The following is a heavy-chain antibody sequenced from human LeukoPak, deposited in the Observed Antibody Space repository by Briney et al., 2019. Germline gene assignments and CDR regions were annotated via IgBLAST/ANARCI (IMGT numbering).Heavy chain of an antibody. CDR1: GFTFSNYE. J-gene: IGHJ4*02. CDR2: ISGSGSTI. Sequence: GGSLRVSCAASGFTFSNYEMNWVRQAPGKGLEWLSYISGSGSTIYYADSVKGRFTISRDNAKKSLYLQMNSLRAEDMAVYYCARAGWNYMGYFDYWGQGTLVTVSS. CDR3: ARAGWNYMGYFDY. V-gene: IGHV3-48*03. D-gene: IGHD1-7*01.